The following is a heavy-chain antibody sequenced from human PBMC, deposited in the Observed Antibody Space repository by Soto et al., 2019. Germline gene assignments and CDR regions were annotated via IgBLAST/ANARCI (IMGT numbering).Heavy chain of an antibody. D-gene: IGHD2-2*02. V-gene: IGHV4-30-4*01. J-gene: IGHJ4*02. CDR3: VVEFKRYISPPCLLEY. CDR1: GDSISSGDYY. Sequence: QVQLRESGPGLVKPSQTLSLTCTVSGDSISSGDYYWSWIRQPPGKGLEWIGCIYYSGNTYYNPSLKRRFSISVDTSINHFPLQLSSVTLTVSAVYYWVVEFKRYISPPCLLEYWSLITLVSVSS. CDR2: IYYSGNT.